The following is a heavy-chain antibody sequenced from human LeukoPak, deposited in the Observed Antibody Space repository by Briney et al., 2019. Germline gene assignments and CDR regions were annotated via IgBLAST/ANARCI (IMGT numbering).Heavy chain of an antibody. V-gene: IGHV4-34*01. CDR3: ARVYYFDY. J-gene: IGHJ4*02. Sequence: SETLSLNCAVYGGSFSGYYWSWIRQPPGKGLEWIGEINHSGSTNYNPSLKSRVTISVDTSKNQFSLKLSSVTAADTAVYYCARVYYFDYWGQGTLVTVSS. CDR1: GGSFSGYY. CDR2: INHSGST.